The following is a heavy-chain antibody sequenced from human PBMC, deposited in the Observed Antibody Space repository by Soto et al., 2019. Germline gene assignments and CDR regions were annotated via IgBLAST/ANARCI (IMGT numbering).Heavy chain of an antibody. D-gene: IGHD3-3*01. V-gene: IGHV3-23*01. Sequence: GGSLRLSCAASGFSFGNYVMNWVRQAPGKGLEWVSGISDSGGSSSSADSVKGRFTVSRDNSKNTLYLQMDSLTGDDTAVYYCTKGGDSWSGYAQHWGQGALVTVSS. CDR2: ISDSGGSS. J-gene: IGHJ1*01. CDR1: GFSFGNYV. CDR3: TKGGDSWSGYAQH.